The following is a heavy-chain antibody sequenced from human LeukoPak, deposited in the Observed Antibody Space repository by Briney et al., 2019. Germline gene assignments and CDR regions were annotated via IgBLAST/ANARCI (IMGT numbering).Heavy chain of an antibody. CDR3: ARSSLLHSNAMDV. CDR1: GFTFNSYS. J-gene: IGHJ6*02. Sequence: GGSLRLSCAASGFTFNSYSINWVRQAPGKGLEWISYISSSSVYYADSVKGRFTISRDNAKNSLYLQMSSLRDDDTALYFCARSSLLHSNAMDVWGQGTTVTVSS. D-gene: IGHD5-18*01. V-gene: IGHV3-48*02. CDR2: ISSSSV.